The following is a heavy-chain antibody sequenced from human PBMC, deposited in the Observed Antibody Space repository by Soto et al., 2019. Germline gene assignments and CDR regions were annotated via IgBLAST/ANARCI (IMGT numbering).Heavy chain of an antibody. V-gene: IGHV5-51*01. J-gene: IGHJ6*02. Sequence: GERLNISCKGFGYSLINYCIGWVRQMPGKGLEWMGIIYPGDSDTRYSPSFQGQVTISADKSISTAYLQWSSLKASDTALYYCARRVSLFIGMDAWGQTPTLSAS. CDR3: ARRVSLFIGMDA. CDR2: IYPGDSDT. CDR1: GYSLINYC.